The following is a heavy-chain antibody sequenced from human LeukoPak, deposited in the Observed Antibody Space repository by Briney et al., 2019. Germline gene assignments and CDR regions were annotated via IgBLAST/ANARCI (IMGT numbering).Heavy chain of an antibody. CDR1: GYSLTSYW. Sequence: GESLKISCKGSGYSLTSYWIGWVRQMPGQGLEWMGIIYPDDSNTIYGPSFQGQVTISADKSINTAYLEWSSLKASDTAIYYCARQGAAGKYYYYYMDVWGKGTTVTVSS. V-gene: IGHV5-51*01. D-gene: IGHD6-13*01. CDR2: IYPDDSNT. J-gene: IGHJ6*03. CDR3: ARQGAAGKYYYYYMDV.